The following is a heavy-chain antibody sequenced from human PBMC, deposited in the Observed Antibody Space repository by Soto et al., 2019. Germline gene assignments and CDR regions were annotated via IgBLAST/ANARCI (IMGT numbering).Heavy chain of an antibody. Sequence: GSLRLSCAASGFTFSSYSMNWVRQAPGEGLEWVSYISTSSSTIYYADSVKGRFTISRDNAKNSLYLQMNSLRDEDTAVYYCARGRGYSYGYFDYWGQGTLVTVSS. CDR2: ISTSSSTI. CDR1: GFTFSSYS. D-gene: IGHD5-18*01. V-gene: IGHV3-48*02. CDR3: ARGRGYSYGYFDY. J-gene: IGHJ4*02.